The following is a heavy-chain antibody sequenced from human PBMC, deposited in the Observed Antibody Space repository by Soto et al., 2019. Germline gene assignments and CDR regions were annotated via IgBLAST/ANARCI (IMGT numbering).Heavy chain of an antibody. J-gene: IGHJ5*02. CDR3: ARVVREVGWFDP. Sequence: GASVKVSCKASGYTFTRYAMHWVRQAPGQRLEWMGWINAGNGNTKYSQKFQGRVTITRDTSASTAYMELSSLRSDDTAVYYCARVVREVGWFDPWGQGTLVTVSS. V-gene: IGHV1-3*01. D-gene: IGHD3-22*01. CDR2: INAGNGNT. CDR1: GYTFTRYA.